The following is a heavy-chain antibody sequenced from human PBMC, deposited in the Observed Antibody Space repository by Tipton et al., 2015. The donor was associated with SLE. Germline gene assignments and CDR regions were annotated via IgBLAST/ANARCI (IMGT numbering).Heavy chain of an antibody. D-gene: IGHD2-21*01. V-gene: IGHV4-31*03. CDR3: ARGTIVVAALDAFDI. CDR1: GGSISSGGYY. J-gene: IGHJ3*02. CDR2: IYYSGST. Sequence: LRLSCTVSGGSISSGGYYWSWIRQHPGKGLEWIGYIYYSGSTYYNPSLKSRVTISVDTSKNQFSLKLSSVTAADTAVYYCARGTIVVAALDAFDIWGQGTMVTVSS.